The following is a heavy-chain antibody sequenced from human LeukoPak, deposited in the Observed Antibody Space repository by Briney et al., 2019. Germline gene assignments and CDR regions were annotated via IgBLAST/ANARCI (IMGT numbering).Heavy chain of an antibody. J-gene: IGHJ4*02. CDR2: IYYSGSS. Sequence: SETLSLTCTVSGGSISSYYWSWIRQPPGKGLEWLGFIYYSGSSNYNPSLKSRVTISVDTSKNQFSLKLSSVTAADTAVYYCARHALYGLRPGYYYFDYWGQGTLVTVSS. CDR1: GGSISSYY. D-gene: IGHD2-8*01. CDR3: ARHALYGLRPGYYYFDY. V-gene: IGHV4-59*08.